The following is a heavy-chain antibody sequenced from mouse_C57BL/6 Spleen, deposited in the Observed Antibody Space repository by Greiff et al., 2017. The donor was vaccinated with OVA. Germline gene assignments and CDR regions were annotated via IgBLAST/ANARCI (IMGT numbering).Heavy chain of an antibody. D-gene: IGHD2-5*01. CDR2: IYPGSGNT. Sequence: QVQLQQSGAELVRPGASVKLSCKASGYTFTDYYINWVKQRPGQGLEWIARIYPGSGNTYYNEKFKGKATLTAEKSSSTAYMQLSSLTSEDSAVYFCAREDSNYVRYAMDYWGQGTSVTVSS. CDR3: AREDSNYVRYAMDY. CDR1: GYTFTDYY. V-gene: IGHV1-76*01. J-gene: IGHJ4*01.